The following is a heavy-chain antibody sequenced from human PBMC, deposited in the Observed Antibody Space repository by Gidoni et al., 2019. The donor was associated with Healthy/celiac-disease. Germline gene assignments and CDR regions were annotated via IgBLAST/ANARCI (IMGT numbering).Heavy chain of an antibody. J-gene: IGHJ6*02. CDR3: ARDQGLYDILTGYPSYYYYGMDV. D-gene: IGHD3-9*01. V-gene: IGHV4-31*03. CDR2: IYYSGST. CDR1: GGSISSGGYY. Sequence: QVQLQESGPGLVKPSQTLSLTCTVSGGSISSGGYYWSWIRQHPGKGLEWIGYIYYSGSTYYNPSLKSRVTISVDTSKNQFSLKLSSVTAADTAVYYCARDQGLYDILTGYPSYYYYGMDVWGQGTTVTVSS.